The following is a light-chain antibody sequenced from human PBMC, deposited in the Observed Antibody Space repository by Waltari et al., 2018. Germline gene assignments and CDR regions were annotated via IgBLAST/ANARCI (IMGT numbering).Light chain of an antibody. Sequence: LVLTQSPSASASLGAPVKLTCTLRSGYSSNVIAWLQQQPGKGPRYLMKVNSDGSHRKGDEIPDRFSASHSGTEYYLPISSLQSEDEADYYCQTGGHGTWVFGGGTKLTVL. V-gene: IGLV4-69*01. J-gene: IGLJ3*02. CDR2: VNSDGSH. CDR3: QTGGHGTWV. CDR1: SGYSSNV.